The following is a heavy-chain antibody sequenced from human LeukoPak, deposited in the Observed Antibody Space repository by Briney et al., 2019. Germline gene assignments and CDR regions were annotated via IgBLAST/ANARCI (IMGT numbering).Heavy chain of an antibody. D-gene: IGHD3-16*02. CDR3: ARGLYDYVWGSYRPPPGYYFDY. Sequence: GESLKISCKGSGYSFTSYWIGWVRKMPGKGLEWMGIIYPGDSDTRYSPSFQGQVTISADKSISTAYLQWSSLKASDTAMYYCARGLYDYVWGSYRPPPGYYFDYWGQGTLVTVSS. J-gene: IGHJ4*02. V-gene: IGHV5-51*01. CDR1: GYSFTSYW. CDR2: IYPGDSDT.